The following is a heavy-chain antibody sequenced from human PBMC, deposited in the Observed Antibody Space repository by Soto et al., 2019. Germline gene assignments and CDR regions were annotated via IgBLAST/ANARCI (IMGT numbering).Heavy chain of an antibody. Sequence: SETLSLTCTVSGGSINNYYWSWIRQPPGKGLEWIGYIYNSGTTNYNPSLKSRVTISVDTSKNQFSLKLTSVTAADTAVYYCARGWSIAAANWFDPWGRGTQVTVSS. CDR3: ARGWSIAAANWFDP. J-gene: IGHJ5*02. V-gene: IGHV4-59*01. CDR2: IYNSGTT. CDR1: GGSINNYY. D-gene: IGHD6-13*01.